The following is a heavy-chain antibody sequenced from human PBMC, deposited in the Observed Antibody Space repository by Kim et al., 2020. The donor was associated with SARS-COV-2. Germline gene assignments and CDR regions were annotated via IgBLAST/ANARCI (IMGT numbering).Heavy chain of an antibody. V-gene: IGHV1-46*01. D-gene: IGHD1-1*01. J-gene: IGHJ4*02. CDR3: ARDHASHWNIDY. CDR1: GYLLTNYH. Sequence: ASVKVSCKASGYLLTNYHIHWVRQAPGQGLEWLGIIHPAGGRPTYAQKFQGGITLTSDTSTSTFYMDFRGLTTEDAALYYCARDHASHWNIDYWGQGTLVTVSS. CDR2: IHPAGGRP.